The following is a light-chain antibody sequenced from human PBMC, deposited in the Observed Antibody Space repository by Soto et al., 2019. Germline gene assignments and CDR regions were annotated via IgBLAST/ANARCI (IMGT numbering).Light chain of an antibody. CDR1: QSISSW. J-gene: IGKJ2*01. CDR3: QQYNSIPYT. V-gene: IGKV1-5*03. CDR2: KAS. Sequence: DIQMTQSPSTLSASVGDRVTITCRARQSISSWLSWYQQKPGKAPKLLIYKASSLESGVPSRFSGSGSGTEFTLTISSLQPDDFATYYCQQYNSIPYTFGQGTKLEIK.